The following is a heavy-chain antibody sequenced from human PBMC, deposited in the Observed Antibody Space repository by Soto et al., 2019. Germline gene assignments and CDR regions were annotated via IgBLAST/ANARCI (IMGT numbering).Heavy chain of an antibody. J-gene: IGHJ5*02. CDR2: IFHSGSS. D-gene: IGHD1-1*01. Sequence: QVQLQESGPGLVKPSQTLSLTCTVSGASISSGGYYWSWIRQLPGKGLEYIGYIFHSGSSYYNPSLTSRVTMSVDTSTNQFSLKLSSVTVADTAVYYCARKQQFEAHFFDPWGQGTLVTVSS. CDR3: ARKQQFEAHFFDP. CDR1: GASISSGGYY. V-gene: IGHV4-31*03.